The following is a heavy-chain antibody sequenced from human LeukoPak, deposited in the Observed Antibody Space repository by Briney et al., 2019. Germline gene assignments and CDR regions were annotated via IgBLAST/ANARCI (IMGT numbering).Heavy chain of an antibody. Sequence: PSETLPLTCTVSGGSISGSSYYWGWIRQPPGKGLEWIGSIHYSGSTYDKPSLKSRVTISVDTSKNQFSLKLSSVTAADTAVYYCARHVGYFDYRGQGTLVTVSS. CDR1: GGSISGSSYY. CDR3: ARHVGYFDY. J-gene: IGHJ4*02. CDR2: IHYSGST. D-gene: IGHD2-15*01. V-gene: IGHV4-39*01.